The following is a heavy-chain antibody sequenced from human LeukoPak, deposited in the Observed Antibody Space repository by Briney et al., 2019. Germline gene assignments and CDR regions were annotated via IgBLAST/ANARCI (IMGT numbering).Heavy chain of an antibody. CDR1: GFTFSSYG. J-gene: IGHJ4*02. CDR2: IKQDGSEK. D-gene: IGHD1-26*01. Sequence: GGSLRLSCAASGFTFSSYGMHWVRQAPGKGLEWVANIKQDGSEKYYVDSVKGRFTISRDNAKNSLYLQMNSLRAEDTAVYYCASLLSGSNQINDYWGQGTLVTVSS. V-gene: IGHV3-7*01. CDR3: ASLLSGSNQINDY.